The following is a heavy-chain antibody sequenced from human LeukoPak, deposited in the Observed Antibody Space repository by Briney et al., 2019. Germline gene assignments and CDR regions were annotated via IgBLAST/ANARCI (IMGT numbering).Heavy chain of an antibody. J-gene: IGHJ3*02. Sequence: GGSLRLSXAASGFTFSSYGMHWVRQAPGKGLEWVAVIWYDGSNKYYADSVKGRFTISRDNSKNTLYLQMNSLRAEDTAVYYCAKESSSGYYYDAFDIWGQGTMVTVSS. CDR1: GFTFSSYG. CDR2: IWYDGSNK. CDR3: AKESSSGYYYDAFDI. D-gene: IGHD3-22*01. V-gene: IGHV3-33*06.